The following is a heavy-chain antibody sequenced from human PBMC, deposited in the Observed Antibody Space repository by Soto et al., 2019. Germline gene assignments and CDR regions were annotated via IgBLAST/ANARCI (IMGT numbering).Heavy chain of an antibody. J-gene: IGHJ4*02. Sequence: GGSLRLSCTASGFSFNSNAMNWVRQAPGKGLEWVSAISAGGSNTNYADSVKGRFTISSDNSKNTLYLQMNGLRADDTAVYYCAKEYSTSFDYWGQGTPVTVSS. V-gene: IGHV3-23*01. CDR1: GFSFNSNA. CDR3: AKEYSTSFDY. CDR2: ISAGGSNT. D-gene: IGHD6-6*01.